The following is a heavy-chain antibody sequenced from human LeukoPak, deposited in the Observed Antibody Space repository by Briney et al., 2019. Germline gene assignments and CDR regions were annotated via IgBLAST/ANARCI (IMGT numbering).Heavy chain of an antibody. Sequence: SETLSLTCTVSGGSISSSSYYWGWIRQPPGKGLEWIGSIYYSGSTYYNPSLKSRVTISVDTSKNQFSLKLSSVTAADTAVYYCARQLGPGATFDYWGQGTLVSVSS. V-gene: IGHV4-39*01. J-gene: IGHJ4*02. D-gene: IGHD1-26*01. CDR3: ARQLGPGATFDY. CDR1: GGSISSSSYY. CDR2: IYYSGST.